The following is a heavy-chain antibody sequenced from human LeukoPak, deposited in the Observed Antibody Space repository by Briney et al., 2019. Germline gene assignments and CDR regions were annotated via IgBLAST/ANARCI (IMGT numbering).Heavy chain of an antibody. V-gene: IGHV3-23*01. CDR2: ISGSGGST. D-gene: IGHD3-22*01. Sequence: GGSLRLSCAASGFTFSSYAMSWVRQAPGKGLEWVSAISGSGGSTYYADSVKGRFTISRDNSKNTLYLHMNSLRAEDTAVYYCARTDYYDSRGPPDYWGQGTLVTVSS. CDR1: GFTFSSYA. J-gene: IGHJ4*02. CDR3: ARTDYYDSRGPPDY.